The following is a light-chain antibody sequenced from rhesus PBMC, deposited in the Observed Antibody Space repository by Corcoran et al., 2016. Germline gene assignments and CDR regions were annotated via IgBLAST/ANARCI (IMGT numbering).Light chain of an antibody. V-gene: IGKV3-24*01. J-gene: IGKJ4*01. CDR3: LQQSNWPLT. CDR2: GAS. Sequence: EIVMTQSPATLSLSPGERATLSCRASQSLSSSLAWYQQNPGQAPRILIYGASRRATGIPDRFSCSGSGTVFTLTISSLEPEDVAVYYCLQQSNWPLTFGGGTKVELK. CDR1: QSLSSS.